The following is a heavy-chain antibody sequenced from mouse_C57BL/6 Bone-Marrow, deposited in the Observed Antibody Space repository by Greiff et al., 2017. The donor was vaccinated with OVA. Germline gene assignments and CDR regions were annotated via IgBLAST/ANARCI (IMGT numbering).Heavy chain of an antibody. CDR3: TTGWLGAY. CDR2: IDPENGDT. V-gene: IGHV14-4*01. CDR1: GFNIKDDY. D-gene: IGHD2-3*01. Sequence: EVKLQESGAELVRPGDSVKLSCTASGFNIKDDYMHWVKQRPEQGLEWIGWIDPENGDTEYASKFQGKATITADTSSNTAYLQLSSLTSEDTAVYYCTTGWLGAYWGQGTLVTVSA. J-gene: IGHJ3*01.